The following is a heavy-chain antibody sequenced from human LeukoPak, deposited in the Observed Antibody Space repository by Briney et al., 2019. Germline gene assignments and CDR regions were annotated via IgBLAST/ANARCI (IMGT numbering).Heavy chain of an antibody. D-gene: IGHD6-19*01. CDR1: GFTFSSYA. Sequence: GGSLRLSCAASGFTFSSYAMSWVRQAPGKGLEGVSVISGSGANTYYAHSVKGRFTISRDNSKNTLYLQMNSLRPEDTAVYYCAKGDYSSGLDVFDIWGQGTMVTGSS. CDR2: ISGSGANT. J-gene: IGHJ3*02. CDR3: AKGDYSSGLDVFDI. V-gene: IGHV3-23*01.